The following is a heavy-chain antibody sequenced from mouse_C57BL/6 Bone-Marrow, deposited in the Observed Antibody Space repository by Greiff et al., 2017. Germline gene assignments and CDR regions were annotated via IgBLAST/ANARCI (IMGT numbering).Heavy chain of an antibody. CDR3: ARLNQYFDV. Sequence: EVKVVESGGGLVKPGGSLKLSCAASGFTFSDYGMHWVRQAPEKGLEWVAYISSGSSTIYYADTVKGRFTISRDNAKNTLFLQMTSLRSEDTAMYYCARLNQYFDVWGTGTTVTVSS. V-gene: IGHV5-17*01. D-gene: IGHD1-3*01. CDR1: GFTFSDYG. J-gene: IGHJ1*03. CDR2: ISSGSSTI.